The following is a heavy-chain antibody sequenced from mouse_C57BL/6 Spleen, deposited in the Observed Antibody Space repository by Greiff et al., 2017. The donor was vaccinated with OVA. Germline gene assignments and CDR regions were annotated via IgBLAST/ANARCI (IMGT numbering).Heavy chain of an antibody. CDR2: FYPGSGSI. Sequence: QVQLKQSGAELVKPGASVKLSCKASGYTFTEYTINWVKQRSGQGLEWIGWFYPGSGSIKYNEKFKDKATLTADKSYSTVYMELSRLTSEDSAVYFCARHEMEGITTVSHFDYWGQGTTLTVSS. CDR1: GYTFTEYT. V-gene: IGHV1-62-2*01. J-gene: IGHJ2*01. D-gene: IGHD1-1*01. CDR3: ARHEMEGITTVSHFDY.